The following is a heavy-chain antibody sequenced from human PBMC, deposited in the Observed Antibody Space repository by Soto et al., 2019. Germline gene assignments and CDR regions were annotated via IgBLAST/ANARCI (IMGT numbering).Heavy chain of an antibody. CDR1: GFTFNNYG. J-gene: IGHJ4*02. CDR2: ISSDGSNR. D-gene: IGHD3-10*01. Sequence: PGGSLRLSCAASGFTFNNYGMHWFRQAPGKGLEWVAGISSDGSNRYYADSVKGRFTISRDNSKNTLYLQMDSLRPEDSTIYYCAKPRGVGFGERYHFDYWGQGTLVTVSS. CDR3: AKPRGVGFGERYHFDY. V-gene: IGHV3-30*18.